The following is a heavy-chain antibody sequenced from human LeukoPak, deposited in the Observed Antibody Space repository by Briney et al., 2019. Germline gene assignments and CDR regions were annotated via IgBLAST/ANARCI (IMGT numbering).Heavy chain of an antibody. V-gene: IGHV3-7*01. D-gene: IGHD6-19*01. CDR2: IKHDGSEK. CDR3: ARAFTIAVAGNLYFDY. CDR1: GFTFSSYG. Sequence: PGGSLRLSCAASGFTFSSYGMHWVRQAPGKGLEWVANIKHDGSEKYYADSVKGRFTISRDNAKNSLYLQMNSLRAEDTAVYYCARAFTIAVAGNLYFDYWGEGTLVSVSS. J-gene: IGHJ4*02.